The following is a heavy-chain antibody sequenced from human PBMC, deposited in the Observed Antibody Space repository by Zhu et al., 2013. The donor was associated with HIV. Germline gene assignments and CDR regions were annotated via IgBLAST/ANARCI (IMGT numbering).Heavy chain of an antibody. CDR2: ISGYNAKT. CDR1: GYIFTSFG. CDR3: ARGRYYYDHNGYYHEYFQL. J-gene: IGHJ1*01. D-gene: IGHD3-22*01. V-gene: IGHV1-18*01. Sequence: LEQSGAEVKKPGASVKVSCKASGYIFTSFGISWLRQAPGQGLEWMGWISGYNAKTNYAQKFQGRVTMTTDISTSTAYMELRSLRSDDTAVYYCARGRYYYDHNGYYHEYFQLWGQGTLVTVSS.